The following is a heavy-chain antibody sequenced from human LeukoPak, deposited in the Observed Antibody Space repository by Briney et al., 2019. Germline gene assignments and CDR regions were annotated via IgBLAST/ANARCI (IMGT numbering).Heavy chain of an antibody. V-gene: IGHV1-46*01. J-gene: IGHJ5*02. Sequence: GASVKVSCKASGYTFTSYYMHWVRQAPGQGLEWMGIINPSGGSTSYAQKFQGRVTMTRDTSTSTAYMELRSLRSDDTAVYYCARVIRNNWFDPWGQGTLVTVSS. CDR1: GYTFTSYY. CDR3: ARVIRNNWFDP. D-gene: IGHD3-10*01. CDR2: INPSGGST.